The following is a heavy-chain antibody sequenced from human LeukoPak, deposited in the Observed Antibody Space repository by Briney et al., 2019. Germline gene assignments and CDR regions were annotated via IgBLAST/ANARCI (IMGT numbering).Heavy chain of an antibody. CDR3: ARHGSVYSSSWPFDY. D-gene: IGHD6-13*01. CDR2: IYYSGST. CDR1: GGSISSYY. V-gene: IGHV4-59*08. J-gene: IGHJ4*02. Sequence: SETLSLTCTVSGGSISSYYWSWIRQPPGKGLEWIGYIYYSGSTNYNPSLKSRVTISVDTSKNQFSLKLSSVTAADTAVYYCARHGSVYSSSWPFDYWGQGTLVTVSS.